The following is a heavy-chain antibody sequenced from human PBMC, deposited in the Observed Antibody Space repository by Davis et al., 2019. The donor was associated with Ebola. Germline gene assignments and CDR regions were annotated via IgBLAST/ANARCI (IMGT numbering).Heavy chain of an antibody. Sequence: GESLKISCAASGFTFSSYSMNWVRQAPGKGLEWVSSISSSSSYIYYADSVKGRFTISRDNAKNSLYLQMNSLRAEDTAVYYCARAYYYDSSGYGTGPGWGQGTLVTVSS. CDR2: ISSSSSYI. CDR1: GFTFSSYS. CDR3: ARAYYYDSSGYGTGPG. D-gene: IGHD3-22*01. J-gene: IGHJ4*02. V-gene: IGHV3-21*01.